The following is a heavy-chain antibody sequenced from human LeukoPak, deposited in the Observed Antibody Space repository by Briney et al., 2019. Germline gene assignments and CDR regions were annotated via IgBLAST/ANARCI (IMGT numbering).Heavy chain of an antibody. CDR3: ARDRALYDILTGYYPSGAFDY. CDR2: IYYSGST. V-gene: IGHV4-59*01. CDR1: GGSISSYY. J-gene: IGHJ4*02. D-gene: IGHD3-9*01. Sequence: SETLSLTCTVSGGSISSYYWSWIRQLPGKGLEWIGYIYYSGSTNYNPSLKSRVTISVDTSKNQFSLKLSSVTAADTAVYYCARDRALYDILTGYYPSGAFDYWGQGTLVTVSS.